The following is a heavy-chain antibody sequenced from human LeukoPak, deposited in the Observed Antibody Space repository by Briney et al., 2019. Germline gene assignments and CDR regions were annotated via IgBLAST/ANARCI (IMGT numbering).Heavy chain of an antibody. J-gene: IGHJ4*02. D-gene: IGHD2/OR15-2a*01. CDR3: ARDEDTSALSEY. CDR2: ISNNGGRT. Sequence: GGSLRFSCAGSGFIFSSNTMRWVRQAPGRGLEWVSAISNNGGRTDYAVSVKGRFTISRDNSKSTLYLHMDSLRAEDTAVCYCARDEDTSALSEYWGQGTLVTVSS. V-gene: IGHV3-23*01. CDR1: GFIFSSNT.